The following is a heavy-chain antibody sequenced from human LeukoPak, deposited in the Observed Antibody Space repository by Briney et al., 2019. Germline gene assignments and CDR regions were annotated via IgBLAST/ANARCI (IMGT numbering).Heavy chain of an antibody. CDR1: GGSISSYY. V-gene: IGHV4-59*01. CDR2: IYYSGST. CDR3: ARGGAARLHFQK. Sequence: SETLSLTCTVSGGSISSYYWSWIRQPPGKGLEWIGYIYYSGSTNYNPSLQSRVTISVDTSKNQFSLNLNSVTAADTAVYYCARGGAARLHFQKWGQGTLVTVSS. D-gene: IGHD6-6*01. J-gene: IGHJ1*01.